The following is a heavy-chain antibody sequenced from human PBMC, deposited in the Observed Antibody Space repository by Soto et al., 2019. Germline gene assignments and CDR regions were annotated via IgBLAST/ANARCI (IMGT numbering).Heavy chain of an antibody. CDR3: ARHGYSYGGGYFDY. V-gene: IGHV3-66*04. J-gene: IGHJ4*02. CDR1: GFTVSSNY. Sequence: EVQLVESGGGLVQPGGSLRLSCAASGFTVSSNYMSWVRQAPGKGLEWVSVIYSGGSAYYADSEKGRFTISRDNSKNTPYLQMNSLRAEDTAVYYCARHGYSYGGGYFDYWGRGTLVTVSS. CDR2: IYSGGSA. D-gene: IGHD5-18*01.